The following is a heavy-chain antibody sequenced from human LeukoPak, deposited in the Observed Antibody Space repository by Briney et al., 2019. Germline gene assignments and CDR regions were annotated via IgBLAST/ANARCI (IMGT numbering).Heavy chain of an antibody. CDR1: GFTFSGYW. CDR2: IKQDGYEK. Sequence: GGSLRLSCAASGFTFSGYWMSWVRQTPEKGLEWVANIKQDGYEKYYVDSVKGRFTISRDNAKNSLFLQMNSLRADDTAVYYRARDKIVGPTTLDYWGQGTLVTVSS. D-gene: IGHD1-26*01. J-gene: IGHJ4*02. V-gene: IGHV3-7*01. CDR3: ARDKIVGPTTLDY.